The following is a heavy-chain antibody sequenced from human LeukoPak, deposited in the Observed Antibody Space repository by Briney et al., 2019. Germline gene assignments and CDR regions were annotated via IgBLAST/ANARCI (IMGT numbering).Heavy chain of an antibody. CDR1: GFSLSTSGVG. CDR3: AHSPRSYYGSGGYFSPDN. D-gene: IGHD3-10*01. V-gene: IGHV2-5*01. CDR2: IYWNDDK. J-gene: IGHJ4*02. Sequence: KESGPTLVKPTQTLTLTCTFSGFSLSTSGVGVGWIRQPPGKALEWLALIYWNDDKRYSPSLKSRLTITKDTSKNQVVLTMTNMDPVDTATYYCAHSPRSYYGSGGYFSPDNWGQGTLVTVSS.